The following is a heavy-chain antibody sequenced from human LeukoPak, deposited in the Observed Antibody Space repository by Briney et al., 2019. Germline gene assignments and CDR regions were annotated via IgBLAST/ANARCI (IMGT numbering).Heavy chain of an antibody. CDR3: ANYFGYNKKALGC. V-gene: IGHV3-23*01. D-gene: IGHD1-14*01. CDR1: GFTFSSYA. CDR2: ISSSGGNT. Sequence: GGSLRLSCAASGFTFSSYAMSWVRQAPGKGLEWVSAISSSGGNTYYADSVKGRFTISRSNSKNTLYLQMTSLRTEDTAVYYCANYFGYNKKALGCWGQGTLVTVSS. J-gene: IGHJ4*02.